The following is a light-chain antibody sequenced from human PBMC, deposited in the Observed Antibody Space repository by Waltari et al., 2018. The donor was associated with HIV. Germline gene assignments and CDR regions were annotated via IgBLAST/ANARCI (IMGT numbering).Light chain of an antibody. V-gene: IGLV2-8*01. Sequence: QSALTQPPSASGSPGQSVTISCTGTSSEVGGYNYVSWYRQHPGKAPKLIIYEVSKRPSGFPDRFFGSKSGNTASLTVSGLRAEDEADYYCSSYLGSNNFVVFGGGTKLTVL. J-gene: IGLJ2*01. CDR3: SSYLGSNNFVV. CDR2: EVS. CDR1: SSEVGGYNY.